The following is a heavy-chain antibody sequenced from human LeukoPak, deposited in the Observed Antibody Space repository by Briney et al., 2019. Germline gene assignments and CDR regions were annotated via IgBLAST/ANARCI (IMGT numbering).Heavy chain of an antibody. CDR3: VKDRYFYDSGSKAN. CDR2: INSDGNTI. Sequence: GGSLRLSCAASGFPFSIYWMHWVRQAPGKGLVWVSHINSDGNTITYADSVKDRFTISKDNAKNSLYLQMNSLRVEDTAVYYCVKDRYFYDSGSKANWGQGTLVTVSS. CDR1: GFPFSIYW. J-gene: IGHJ4*02. D-gene: IGHD3-22*01. V-gene: IGHV3-74*01.